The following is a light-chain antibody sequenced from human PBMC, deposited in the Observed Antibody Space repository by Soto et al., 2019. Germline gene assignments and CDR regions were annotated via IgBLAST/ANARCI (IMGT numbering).Light chain of an antibody. Sequence: IQMTQSPSSLSASVGDRVIITCRSDHSINNYLNWYQQRPGKVPKLLIYAASTLQSGVPSRFSGSGSGRVFTLTINSLQTEEFATYYCQQSYSTLGTFGRGTRVEI. CDR2: AAS. V-gene: IGKV1-39*01. CDR1: HSINNY. CDR3: QQSYSTLGT. J-gene: IGKJ2*01.